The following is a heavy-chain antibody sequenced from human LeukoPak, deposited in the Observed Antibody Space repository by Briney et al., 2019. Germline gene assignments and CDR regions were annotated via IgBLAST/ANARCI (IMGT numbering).Heavy chain of an antibody. Sequence: SETLSLTCAVYGGSFSGYYWSWIRQPPGKGLEWIGEINHSGSTNYNPSLKSRVTISVDTSKNQFSLKLSSVTAADTAVYYCASPRGYCTNGVCLNNWFDPWGQGTLVTVPS. CDR3: ASPRGYCTNGVCLNNWFDP. D-gene: IGHD2-8*01. V-gene: IGHV4-34*01. J-gene: IGHJ5*02. CDR2: INHSGST. CDR1: GGSFSGYY.